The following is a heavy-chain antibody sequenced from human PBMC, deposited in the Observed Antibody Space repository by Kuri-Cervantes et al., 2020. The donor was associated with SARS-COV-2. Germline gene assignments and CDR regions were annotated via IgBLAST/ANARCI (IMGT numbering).Heavy chain of an antibody. Sequence: ASVKVSCKASGGTFSSYGISWVRQAPGQGLEWMGWISAYNGNTNYAQKLQGRVTMTTDTSTSTAYMELRSLRSDDTAVYYCARLWGTNDAFDIWGQGTMVTVSS. J-gene: IGHJ3*02. CDR3: ARLWGTNDAFDI. CDR1: GGTFSSYG. D-gene: IGHD7-27*01. V-gene: IGHV1-18*01. CDR2: ISAYNGNT.